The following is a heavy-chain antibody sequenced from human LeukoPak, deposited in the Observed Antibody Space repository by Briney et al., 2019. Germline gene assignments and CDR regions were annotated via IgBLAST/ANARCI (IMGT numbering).Heavy chain of an antibody. CDR1: GFTFDDYA. D-gene: IGHD3-22*01. J-gene: IGHJ1*01. CDR3: AKDLVVAPRGDFQH. CDR2: ISWNSGSI. V-gene: IGHV3-9*01. Sequence: PGGSLRLSCAASGFTFDDYATHWVRQAPGKGLEWVSGISWNSGSIGYADSVKGRFTISRDNAKNSLYLQMNSLRAEDTALYYCAKDLVVAPRGDFQHWGQGTLVTVSS.